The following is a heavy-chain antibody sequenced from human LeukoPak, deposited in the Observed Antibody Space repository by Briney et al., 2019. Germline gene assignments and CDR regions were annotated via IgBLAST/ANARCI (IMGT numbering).Heavy chain of an antibody. CDR3: AREIYDILTGYPLLDY. J-gene: IGHJ4*02. D-gene: IGHD3-9*01. V-gene: IGHV3-21*01. CDR2: ISSSSSYI. Sequence: GGSLRLSCAASGFTFSSYWMSWVRQAPGKGLEWVSFISSSSSYIYYADSVKGRFTISRDNAKNSLYLQMNSLRAEDTAVYYCAREIYDILTGYPLLDYWGQGTLVTVSS. CDR1: GFTFSSYW.